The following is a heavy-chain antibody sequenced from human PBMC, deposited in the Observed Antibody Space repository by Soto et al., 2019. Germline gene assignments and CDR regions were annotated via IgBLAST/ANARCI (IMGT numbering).Heavy chain of an antibody. D-gene: IGHD2-2*01. CDR2: ISSSGNTV. J-gene: IGHJ4*02. CDR1: RFTFGTYE. Sequence: GGSLRLSCAASRFTFGTYEMNWVRQAPGKGLEWVSYISSSGNTVYYADSVKGRFTISRDNTRNSLYLQMNSLRDEDTALYYCVRYCSTTLCNGVATRTFDYWGQGTLVTVSS. CDR3: VRYCSTTLCNGVATRTFDY. V-gene: IGHV3-48*03.